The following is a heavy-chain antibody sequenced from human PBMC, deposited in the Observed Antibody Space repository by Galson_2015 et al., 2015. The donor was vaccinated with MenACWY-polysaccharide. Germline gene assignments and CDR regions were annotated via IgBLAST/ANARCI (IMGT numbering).Heavy chain of an antibody. J-gene: IGHJ5*02. CDR1: GAPINSGGHY. CDR3: ARMPSTVTSFGWFDP. V-gene: IGHV4-31*03. CDR2: MSHSGTS. Sequence: TLSLTCTVSGAPINSGGHYWTWIRQHPGKGLEWIGYMSHSGTSNYNPPLKSRAVISVDTSKNQFSLSLTSVTAADTAVYYCARMPSTVTSFGWFDPWGQGTLVTVTS. D-gene: IGHD4-17*01.